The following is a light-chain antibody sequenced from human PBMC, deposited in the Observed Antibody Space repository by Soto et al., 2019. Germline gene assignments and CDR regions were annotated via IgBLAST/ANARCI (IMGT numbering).Light chain of an antibody. Sequence: DIVMTQCPGTLSVAPGERATLSCRAGQGVTTNFAWYQQKSGQSPRLLIYDVSIRATGVPARFSGTGSETDFTLTISGLQSEDSAVYFCQQYNNWPFSFGQGTRLEIK. CDR3: QQYNNWPFS. CDR2: DVS. CDR1: QGVTTN. V-gene: IGKV3-15*01. J-gene: IGKJ5*01.